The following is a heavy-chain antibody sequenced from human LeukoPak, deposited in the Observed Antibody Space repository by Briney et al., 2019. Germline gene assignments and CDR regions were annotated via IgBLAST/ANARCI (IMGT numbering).Heavy chain of an antibody. CDR3: ARVISGSYRYSNWFDP. V-gene: IGHV1-2*02. CDR2: INPNSGGT. Sequence: GASVKVSCKASGYTFTGYYMHWVRQAPGQGLEWMGWINPNSGGTNYAQKFQGRATMTRDTSISTAYMELSRLRSDDTAVYYCARVISGSYRYSNWFDPWGQGTLVTVSS. CDR1: GYTFTGYY. D-gene: IGHD1-26*01. J-gene: IGHJ5*02.